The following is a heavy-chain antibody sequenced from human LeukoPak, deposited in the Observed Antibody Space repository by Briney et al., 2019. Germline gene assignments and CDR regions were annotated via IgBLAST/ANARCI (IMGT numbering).Heavy chain of an antibody. CDR2: ISSSGSTI. CDR1: GFTFSSYE. J-gene: IGHJ4*02. Sequence: GGSLRLSCSASGFTFSSYEMNWVRQAPGKRLECVSYISSSGSTIYYADSVKGRFTISRDNAKNSLYLQMNSLRAEDTAVYYCARVHRIAAGFDYWGQGTLVTVSS. CDR3: ARVHRIAAGFDY. D-gene: IGHD6-13*01. V-gene: IGHV3-48*03.